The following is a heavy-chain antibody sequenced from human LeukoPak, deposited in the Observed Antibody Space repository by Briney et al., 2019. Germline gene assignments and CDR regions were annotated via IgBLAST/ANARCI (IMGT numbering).Heavy chain of an antibody. V-gene: IGHV4-38-2*01. J-gene: IGHJ6*03. CDR1: GYSISSTYY. CDR2: MYHNGNT. D-gene: IGHD2-8*01. CDR3: ARAPANYYMDV. Sequence: PSETLSLTCAVSGYSISSTYYWGWIRQPPGKGLEWIGSMYHNGNTYYSPSLRSRVAMSVDTSKNQFSLNLSSVTAADTAVYYCARAPANYYMDVWGNGTTVTVSS.